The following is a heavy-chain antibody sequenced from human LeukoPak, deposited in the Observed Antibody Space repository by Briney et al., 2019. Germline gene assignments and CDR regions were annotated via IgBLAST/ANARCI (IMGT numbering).Heavy chain of an antibody. CDR2: THYSGST. J-gene: IGHJ6*03. CDR1: GFTVSDNS. Sequence: TARSLRLSCPVSGFTVSDNSMSWIRQPPGKGLEWIGRTHYSGSTYYNPSLKSRVTISVDTSKNQFSLKLSSVTAADTAVYYCARGSGSYLFLNYYYMDVWGKGTTVTVSS. D-gene: IGHD1-26*01. V-gene: IGHV4-38-2*02. CDR3: ARGSGSYLFLNYYYMDV.